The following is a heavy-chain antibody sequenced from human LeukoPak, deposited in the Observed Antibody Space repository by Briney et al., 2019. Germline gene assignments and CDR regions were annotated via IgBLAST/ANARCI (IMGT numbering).Heavy chain of an antibody. J-gene: IGHJ4*02. D-gene: IGHD7-27*01. Sequence: PSETLSLTCTVSGYSISSGYYWGWIRQPPGKGLEWIGTIYRSGTTCYNPSLKSRVTISVDTSKNQFSLKLSSVTAADTAVYYCVRINWGSMSLDYWGQGTLVTVSS. CDR3: VRINWGSMSLDY. V-gene: IGHV4-38-2*02. CDR2: IYRSGTT. CDR1: GYSISSGYY.